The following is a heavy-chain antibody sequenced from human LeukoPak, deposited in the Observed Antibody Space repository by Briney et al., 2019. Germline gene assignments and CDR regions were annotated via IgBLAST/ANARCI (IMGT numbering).Heavy chain of an antibody. CDR3: ALIPYCTTATCYYFDY. J-gene: IGHJ4*02. D-gene: IGHD2-8*01. Sequence: ASVKVSCKASGYTFTTYGIIWVRQAPGQGLEWMGWISAYNGNTNYAQKLQGRVTMTADTSTSTTYMELRSLRSDDTAIYYCALIPYCTTATCYYFDYWGQGTLVTVSS. CDR1: GYTFTTYG. CDR2: ISAYNGNT. V-gene: IGHV1-18*01.